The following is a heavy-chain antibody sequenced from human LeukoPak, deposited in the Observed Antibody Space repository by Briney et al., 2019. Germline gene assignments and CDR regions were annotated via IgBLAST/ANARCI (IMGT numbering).Heavy chain of an antibody. Sequence: SVKVSCKASGGTFSSYAISWVRQAPGQGLEWMGGIIPIFGTANYAQKFQGRVTITADESTSTAYMELSSLRSEDTAVYSCASQETRAYGYYADYWGQGTLVTVSS. J-gene: IGHJ4*02. CDR1: GGTFSSYA. D-gene: IGHD4-17*01. CDR2: IIPIFGTA. V-gene: IGHV1-69*13. CDR3: ASQETRAYGYYADY.